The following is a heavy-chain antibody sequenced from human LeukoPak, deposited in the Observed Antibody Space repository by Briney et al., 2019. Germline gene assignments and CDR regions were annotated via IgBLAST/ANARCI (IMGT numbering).Heavy chain of an antibody. CDR3: ARGPFDP. CDR2: ISWDGGST. CDR1: GFTFDDYA. J-gene: IGHJ5*02. V-gene: IGHV3-43D*03. Sequence: GGSLRLSCAASGFTFDDYAMHWVRQAPGKGLEWVSLISWDGGSTYYADSVKGRFTISRDNAKNSLYLQMNSLRAEDTAVYYCARGPFDPWGQGTLVTVSS.